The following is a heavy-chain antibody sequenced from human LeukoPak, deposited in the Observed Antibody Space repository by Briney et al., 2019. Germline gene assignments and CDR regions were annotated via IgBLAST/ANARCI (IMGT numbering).Heavy chain of an antibody. J-gene: IGHJ5*02. CDR1: GGSISSSGYY. CDR2: IYYRGTT. Sequence: SETLSLTCTVSGGSISSSGYYWGWIRQPPGKGLEWIGTIYYRGTTYYNPSLKSRVTISVDTSKNQFSLKLSSVTAADTAVYYCARRVTMVSDWFDPWGQGTLVTVSS. D-gene: IGHD3-10*01. CDR3: ARRVTMVSDWFDP. V-gene: IGHV4-39*01.